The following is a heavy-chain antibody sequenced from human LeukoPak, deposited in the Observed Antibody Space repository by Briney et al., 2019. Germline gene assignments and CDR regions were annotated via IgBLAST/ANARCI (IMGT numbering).Heavy chain of an antibody. CDR2: ISRGGSA. D-gene: IGHD1-26*01. CDR1: GFNVSLNY. CDR3: ARAHYYDYSYGMDV. V-gene: IGHV3-66*01. Sequence: GGSLRLSCAASGFNVSLNYMTWVRQAPGRGLEWVSFISRGGSAYYADSVKGRFTISRDNSKNTLLLPMNSLRAEDTAVYFCARAHYYDYSYGMDVWGQGTAVTVSS. J-gene: IGHJ6*02.